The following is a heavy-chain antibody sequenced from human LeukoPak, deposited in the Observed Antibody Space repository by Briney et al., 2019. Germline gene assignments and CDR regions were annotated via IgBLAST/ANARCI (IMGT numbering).Heavy chain of an antibody. D-gene: IGHD2-2*03. CDR2: INHSGST. V-gene: IGHV4-34*01. CDR3: ARVTWIKWFDP. CDR1: GGSFSGYY. J-gene: IGHJ5*02. Sequence: SETLSLTCAVYGGSFSGYYWSWIRQPPGKGLEWIGEINHSGSTNYNPSLKSRVTISVDTSKNQFSLKLSSVTAADTAVYYCARVTWIKWFDPWGQGTLVTASS.